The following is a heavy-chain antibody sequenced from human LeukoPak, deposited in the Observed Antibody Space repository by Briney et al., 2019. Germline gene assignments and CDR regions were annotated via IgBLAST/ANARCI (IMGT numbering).Heavy chain of an antibody. J-gene: IGHJ6*03. V-gene: IGHV3-30*14. CDR3: ARVVLYYYYMDV. CDR1: GFTFSSYA. D-gene: IGHD6-6*01. CDR2: ISYDGNNK. Sequence: PGRSLRLSCEASGFTFSSYAIHWVRQAPGKGLEWVAVISYDGNNKYYAVSVKGRFTISRDNSKNTLYLQMNSLRAEDTAVYYCARVVLYYYYMDVWGKGTTVTVSS.